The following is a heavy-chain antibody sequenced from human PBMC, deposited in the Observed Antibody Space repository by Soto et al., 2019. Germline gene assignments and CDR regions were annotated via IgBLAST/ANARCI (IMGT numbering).Heavy chain of an antibody. CDR3: ASHYYASSGYNYSCGMDV. V-gene: IGHV1-69*12. CDR2: IIPMFGTA. CDR1: GGTFSSYA. J-gene: IGHJ6*02. D-gene: IGHD3-22*01. Sequence: QVQLVQSGAEVKKPGSSVKVSCKASGGTFSSYAISWVRQAPGQGLEWMGGIIPMFGTADYAQKFQGRVTXXAXXSTSTAYMELSSLRSEATAVYYCASHYYASSGYNYSCGMDVWGQGTTVTVSS.